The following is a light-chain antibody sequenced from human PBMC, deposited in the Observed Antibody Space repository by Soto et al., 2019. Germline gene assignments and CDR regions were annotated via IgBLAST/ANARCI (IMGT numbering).Light chain of an antibody. V-gene: IGKV1D-8*03. CDR2: AAS. CDR3: LQPNSYTRT. CDR1: QGISSY. J-gene: IGKJ1*01. Sequence: VIWMTQSPSLLSSSTGDRVTISCRMSQGISSYLAWYQQKQGKAPKRLIYAASSLQSGVPSRFSGNVSGTEGTITISSLKKEDGSTYDGLQPNSYTRTFGQGTKVDIK.